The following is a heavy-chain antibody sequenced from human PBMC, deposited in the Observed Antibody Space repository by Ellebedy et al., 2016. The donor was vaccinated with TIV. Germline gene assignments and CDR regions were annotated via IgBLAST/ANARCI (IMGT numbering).Heavy chain of an antibody. V-gene: IGHV1-18*01. Sequence: AASVKVSCKTSGYTFTSYGVSWLRQAPGQGLEWMGWISGLNGKTKYARTVQGRVTLTTDTAARTVYMELTSLRSDDTAVYYCARDNTVGGTNWFDPWGQGTLVIVSS. CDR2: ISGLNGKT. CDR3: ARDNTVGGTNWFDP. D-gene: IGHD6-19*01. J-gene: IGHJ5*02. CDR1: GYTFTSYG.